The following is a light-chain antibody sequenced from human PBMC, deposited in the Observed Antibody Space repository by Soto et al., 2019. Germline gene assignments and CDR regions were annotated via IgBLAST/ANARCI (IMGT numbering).Light chain of an antibody. V-gene: IGLV4-60*02. Sequence: QPVLTQSSSASASLGSSVKLTCTLSSGHSSYIIAWHQQQPGKAPRYLMKLEGSGSYNKGSGVPDRFSGYRSGADRYLTISNLQFEDEADYYCEIWDSNILVFGGGTKVTVL. CDR1: SGHSSYI. J-gene: IGLJ2*01. CDR2: LEGSGSY. CDR3: EIWDSNILV.